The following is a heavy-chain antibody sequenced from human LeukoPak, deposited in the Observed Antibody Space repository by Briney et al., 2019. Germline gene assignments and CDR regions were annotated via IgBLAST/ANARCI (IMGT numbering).Heavy chain of an antibody. CDR3: ARMGKPATVTADY. V-gene: IGHV4-61*10. J-gene: IGHJ4*02. CDR2: IYYSGST. CDR1: GGSISSGSYY. Sequence: SETLSLTCTVSGGSISSGSYYWSWIRQPAGKGLEWIGYIYYSGSTNYNPSLKSRVTISVDTSKNQFSLKLSSVTAADTAVYYCARMGKPATVTADYWGQGTLVTVSS. D-gene: IGHD4-17*01.